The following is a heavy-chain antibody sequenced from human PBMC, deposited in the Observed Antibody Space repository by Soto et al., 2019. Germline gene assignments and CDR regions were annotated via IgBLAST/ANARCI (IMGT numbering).Heavy chain of an antibody. D-gene: IGHD2-15*01. J-gene: IGHJ5*02. V-gene: IGHV1-18*01. CDR2: ISAYNGNT. Sequence: ASVKVSCKASGYTFTSYGISWVRQAPGQGLEWMGWISAYNGNTNYAQKLQGRVTMTTDTSTSTAYMELRSLRSDDTAVYYCARGLDCSGGSCYSRWFDPWGQGTLVTVSS. CDR3: ARGLDCSGGSCYSRWFDP. CDR1: GYTFTSYG.